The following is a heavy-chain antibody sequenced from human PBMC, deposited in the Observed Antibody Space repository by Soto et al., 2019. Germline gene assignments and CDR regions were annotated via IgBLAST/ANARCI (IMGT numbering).Heavy chain of an antibody. CDR1: GGSFSGYY. J-gene: IGHJ4*01. Sequence: QVQLQQWGAGLLKPSETLSLTCAVYGGSFSGYYWTWIRQPPGTGLEWIGEINHSGSTNYNPSLKSRVTISVDTSKNKFSLKLPSVTAADTAVYYCARDKITGLFDYWGHGTLVTVSS. CDR2: INHSGST. V-gene: IGHV4-34*01. CDR3: ARDKITGLFDY. D-gene: IGHD2-8*02.